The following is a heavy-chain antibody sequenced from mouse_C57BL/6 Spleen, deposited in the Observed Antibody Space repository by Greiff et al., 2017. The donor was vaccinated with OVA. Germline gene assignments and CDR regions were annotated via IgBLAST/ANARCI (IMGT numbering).Heavy chain of an antibody. J-gene: IGHJ2*01. CDR1: GYSFTGYY. Sequence: EVKLLESGPELVKPGASVKISCKASGYSFTGYYMNWVKQSPEKSLEWIGEINPSTGGTTYNQKFKAKATLTVDKSSSTAYMQLKSLTSEDSAVYYCARYDDYWGQGTTLTVSS. CDR2: INPSTGGT. CDR3: ARYDDY. D-gene: IGHD2-3*01. V-gene: IGHV1-42*01.